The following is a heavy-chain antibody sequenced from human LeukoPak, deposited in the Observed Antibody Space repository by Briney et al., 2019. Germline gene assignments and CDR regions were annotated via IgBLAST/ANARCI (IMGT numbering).Heavy chain of an antibody. J-gene: IGHJ4*02. CDR1: GFTFSSYG. V-gene: IGHV3-33*01. CDR3: ARDAVAELRGFDY. CDR2: IWYDGSNK. Sequence: PGGSLRLSCAASGFTFSSYGMHWVRQAPGKGLEWVAVIWYDGSNKYYADSVKGRFTISRDNAKNSLYLQMNSLRAEDTAVYYCARDAVAELRGFDYWGQGTLVTVSS. D-gene: IGHD1-26*01.